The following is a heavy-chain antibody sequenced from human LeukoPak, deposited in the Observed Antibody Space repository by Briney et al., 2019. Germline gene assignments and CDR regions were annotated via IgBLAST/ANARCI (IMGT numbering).Heavy chain of an antibody. J-gene: IGHJ6*02. CDR1: GFTFSSYG. CDR2: ISYDGSNK. CDR3: ATHPRGGWANYYYYYGMDV. V-gene: IGHV3-30*03. Sequence: GGSLRLSCAASGFTFSSYGMHWVRQAPGKGLEWVAVISYDGSNKYYADSVKGRFTISRDNSKNTLYLQMNSLKAEDTAVYYCATHPRGGWANYYYYYGMDVWGQGTTVTVSS. D-gene: IGHD3-16*01.